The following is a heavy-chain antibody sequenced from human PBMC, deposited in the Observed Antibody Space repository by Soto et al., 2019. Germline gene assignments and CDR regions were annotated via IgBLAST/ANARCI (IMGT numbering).Heavy chain of an antibody. Sequence: QLQLQESGSGLVKPSQTLSLTCAVSGDSIGGSGYSWSWIRQPPGKGLEWIGYINHGGSTYYNPSLQSRVTISVDRSKNQFSLKVSSVTAADTALYYCASFYSGYDGDFDYWGQGTLVTVSS. J-gene: IGHJ4*02. V-gene: IGHV4-30-2*01. CDR3: ASFYSGYDGDFDY. D-gene: IGHD5-12*01. CDR1: GDSIGGSGYS. CDR2: INHGGST.